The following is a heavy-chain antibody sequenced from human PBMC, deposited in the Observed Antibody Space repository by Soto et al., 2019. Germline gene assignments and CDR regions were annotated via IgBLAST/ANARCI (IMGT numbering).Heavy chain of an antibody. CDR3: ASFMVRGVNYGMDV. J-gene: IGHJ6*02. CDR2: IYYSGST. D-gene: IGHD3-10*01. V-gene: IGHV4-39*01. Sequence: SETLSLTCTVSGGSISSSSYYWGWIRQPPGKGLEWIGSIYYSGSTYYNPSLKSRVTISVDTSKNQFSLKLSSVTAADTAVYYCASFMVRGVNYGMDVWGQGTTVTVSS. CDR1: GGSISSSSYY.